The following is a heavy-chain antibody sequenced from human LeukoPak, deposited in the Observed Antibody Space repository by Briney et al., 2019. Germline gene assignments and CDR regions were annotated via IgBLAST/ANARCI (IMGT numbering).Heavy chain of an antibody. V-gene: IGHV3-15*01. CDR3: TTPGSLSPFDY. D-gene: IGHD1-26*01. CDR2: IKSKTDGGTT. J-gene: IGHJ4*02. Sequence: PGGSLRLSCAASGFTFSNAWMSWVRQAPGKGLEWVGRIKSKTDGGTTDYAAPGKGRFTIARDDSKNTLYLQMNSLKTEDTAVYYCTTPGSLSPFDYWGQGTLVTVSS. CDR1: GFTFSNAW.